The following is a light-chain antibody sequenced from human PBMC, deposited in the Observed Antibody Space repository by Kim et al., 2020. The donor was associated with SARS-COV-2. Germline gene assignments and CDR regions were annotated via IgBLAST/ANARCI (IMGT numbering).Light chain of an antibody. V-gene: IGLV3-1*01. J-gene: IGLJ2*01. CDR2: QDS. CDR3: QAWDSNTVI. Sequence: SYELTQPPSVSVSPGQTASISCSGDKLGDRYACWYQQKPGQSPVLVIYQDSKRPSGIPARFSGSNSGNTATLTISGTQAMDEADYYCQAWDSNTVIFGGG. CDR1: KLGDRY.